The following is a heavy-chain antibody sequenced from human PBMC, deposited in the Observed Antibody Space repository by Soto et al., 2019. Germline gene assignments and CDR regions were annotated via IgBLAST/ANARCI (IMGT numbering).Heavy chain of an antibody. Sequence: EVQLLESGGGLVQPGGSLRLSCAASGFTFSNYAMSWVRQAPGKGLEWVSAISGSGAATYFADSAKGRFTISRDNSKTTLHLYMTSLRAEDSAVYYCAKLGRGNPDSWGQGTLVTVSS. D-gene: IGHD2-15*01. CDR3: AKLGRGNPDS. J-gene: IGHJ5*02. CDR1: GFTFSNYA. V-gene: IGHV3-23*01. CDR2: ISGSGAAT.